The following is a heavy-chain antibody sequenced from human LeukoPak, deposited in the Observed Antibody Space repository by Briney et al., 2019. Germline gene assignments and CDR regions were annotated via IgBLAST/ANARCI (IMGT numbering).Heavy chain of an antibody. CDR2: IYATGST. V-gene: IGHV4-61*02. D-gene: IGHD3-22*01. J-gene: IGHJ3*02. CDR3: ARVRSISITMIVVPPYGHDAFDI. Sequence: SQTLSLTCTVSGGSISSGSYYWSWIRQPAGKGLEWIGRIYATGSTNYNPSLKSRVTISLDTSRNQFSLKLNSVTAADTAVYYCARVRSISITMIVVPPYGHDAFDIWGQGTMVTVSS. CDR1: GGSISSGSYY.